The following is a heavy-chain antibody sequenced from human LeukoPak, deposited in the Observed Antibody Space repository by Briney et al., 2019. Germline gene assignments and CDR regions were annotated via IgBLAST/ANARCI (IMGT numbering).Heavy chain of an antibody. Sequence: SETLSLTCTVSGGSISNYYWNWIRQPPGKGLEWIGYVSYSGSTNYNPSLKSRVTISLYTSKNQFSLILNSVTAADTAVYYCARGEAYYYDSSGYLGGWGQGTLVTVSS. V-gene: IGHV4-59*01. CDR2: VSYSGST. J-gene: IGHJ4*02. CDR1: GGSISNYY. CDR3: ARGEAYYYDSSGYLGG. D-gene: IGHD3-22*01.